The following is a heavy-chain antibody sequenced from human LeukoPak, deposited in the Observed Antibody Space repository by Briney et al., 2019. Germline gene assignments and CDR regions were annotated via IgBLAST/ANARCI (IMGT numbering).Heavy chain of an antibody. V-gene: IGHV3-23*01. Sequence: HSGGSLRLSCAASGFTFSSYAMSWVRQAPGKGLEWVSAISGSGGSTYYADSVKGRFTISRDNAKNSLYLQMNSLRAEDTAVYYCARERSIAARIIPLGYWGQGTLVTVSS. CDR1: GFTFSSYA. CDR3: ARERSIAARIIPLGY. J-gene: IGHJ4*02. D-gene: IGHD6-6*01. CDR2: ISGSGGST.